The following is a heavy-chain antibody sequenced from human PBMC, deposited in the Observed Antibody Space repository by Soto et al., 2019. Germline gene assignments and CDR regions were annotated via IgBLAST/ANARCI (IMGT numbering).Heavy chain of an antibody. D-gene: IGHD3-16*01. CDR1: GYTFTTYG. CDR2: ISGYNGHT. CDR3: AREGEMPYYYYGLDV. J-gene: IGHJ6*02. V-gene: IGHV1-18*01. Sequence: ASVKVSCKASGYTFTTYGISWVRQAPGQGLEWMGWISGYNGHTKYAQKFQGRVTMTTDTSTCTVYMDLRSLRSDDTAVYYCAREGEMPYYYYGLDVWGQGTTVTVSS.